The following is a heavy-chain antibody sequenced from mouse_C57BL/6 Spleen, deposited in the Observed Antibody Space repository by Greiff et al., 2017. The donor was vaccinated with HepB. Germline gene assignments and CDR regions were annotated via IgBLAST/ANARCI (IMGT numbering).Heavy chain of an antibody. Sequence: QVQLQQSGPELVKPGASVKISCKASGYAFSSSWMNWVKQRPGKGLEWIGRIYPGDGDTNYNGKFKGKATLTADKSSSTAYMQLSSLTSEDSAVYFCARNGGYGNPFAYWGQGTLVTVSA. CDR3: ARNGGYGNPFAY. CDR2: IYPGDGDT. D-gene: IGHD2-1*01. CDR1: GYAFSSSW. V-gene: IGHV1-82*01. J-gene: IGHJ3*01.